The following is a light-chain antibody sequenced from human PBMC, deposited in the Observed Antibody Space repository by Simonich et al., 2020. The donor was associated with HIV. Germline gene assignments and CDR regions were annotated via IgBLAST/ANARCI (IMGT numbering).Light chain of an antibody. Sequence: SALTQPPSASGSPGQSVTISCTGTSSDVGVSHYVSWYQQHPDKAPTVLNYDVNRRPSGVPDRFSGSKSVNTASLTISVLQAEDEADYYCFSYAGGYWVFGGGTKVTVL. J-gene: IGLJ3*02. CDR2: DVN. CDR1: SSDVGVSHY. CDR3: FSYAGGYWV. V-gene: IGLV2-11*01.